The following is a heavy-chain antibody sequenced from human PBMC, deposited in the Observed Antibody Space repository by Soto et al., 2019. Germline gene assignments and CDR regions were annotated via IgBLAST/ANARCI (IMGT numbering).Heavy chain of an antibody. D-gene: IGHD3-22*01. CDR1: GGSISSYY. J-gene: IGHJ6*02. CDR2: IYYSGST. V-gene: IGHV4-59*01. Sequence: SETLSLTCTVSGGSISSYYWSWIRQPPGKGLEWIGYIYYSGSTNYNPSLKSRVTISVDTSKNQFSLELSSVTAADTAVYYCARDSAYYYDSSGSGMDVWGQGTTVTVSS. CDR3: ARDSAYYYDSSGSGMDV.